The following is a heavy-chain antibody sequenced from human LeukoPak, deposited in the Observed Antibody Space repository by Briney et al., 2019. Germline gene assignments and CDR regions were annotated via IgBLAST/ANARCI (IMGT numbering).Heavy chain of an antibody. V-gene: IGHV3-48*01. CDR1: GFTFSGYS. D-gene: IGHD4-17*01. J-gene: IGHJ4*02. CDR2: IRSSGSTI. Sequence: GGSLRLSCTASGFTFSGYSMNWVRQAPGKGLEWISYIRSSGSTIYYTDSMKGRFTISRDNAKNSLYLQMNSLRAEDTAVYYCARDLMMGYGDYTLDYWGQGTLVTVSS. CDR3: ARDLMMGYGDYTLDY.